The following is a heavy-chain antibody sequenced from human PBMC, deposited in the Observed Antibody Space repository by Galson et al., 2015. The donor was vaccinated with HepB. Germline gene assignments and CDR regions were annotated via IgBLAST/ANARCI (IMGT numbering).Heavy chain of an antibody. CDR1: GFTFSSYG. Sequence: SLRLSCAASGFTFSSYGMHWVRQAPGKGLEWVAVISYDGSNKYYADPVKGRFTISRDNSKNTLYLQMNSLRAEDTAVYYCAKDLAGTLDAFDIWGQGTMVTVSS. V-gene: IGHV3-30*18. J-gene: IGHJ3*02. CDR2: ISYDGSNK. CDR3: AKDLAGTLDAFDI. D-gene: IGHD1-7*01.